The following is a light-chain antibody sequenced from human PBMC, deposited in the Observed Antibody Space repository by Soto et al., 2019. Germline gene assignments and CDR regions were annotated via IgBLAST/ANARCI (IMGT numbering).Light chain of an antibody. CDR3: SSYTTSNTRQIV. J-gene: IGLJ1*01. CDR1: SSDVGGYNY. V-gene: IGLV2-14*01. Sequence: QSVLTQPACVSGSPGQSITISCTGTSSDVGGYNYVSWYQQHPGKAPKFMIYDVSNRPSGVSNRFSGSKSGNTASLTISGLQAEDEADYYCSSYTTSNTRQIVFGTGTRSPS. CDR2: DVS.